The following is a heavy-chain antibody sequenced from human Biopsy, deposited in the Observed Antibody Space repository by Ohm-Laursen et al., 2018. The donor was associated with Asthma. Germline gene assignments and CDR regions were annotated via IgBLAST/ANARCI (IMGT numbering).Heavy chain of an antibody. CDR3: ARDQGDSKFDY. V-gene: IGHV4-59*01. Sequence: PGTLSLTWIFSGGSINSDYWSWIRQPPGKGLEWIGLSSYSGFRKYNPSLKSRVTISVDTSKNQLSLNLTSVIAADTAVYYCARDQGDSKFDYWGQGILVTVSS. J-gene: IGHJ4*02. D-gene: IGHD3-16*01. CDR1: GGSINSDY. CDR2: SSYSGFR.